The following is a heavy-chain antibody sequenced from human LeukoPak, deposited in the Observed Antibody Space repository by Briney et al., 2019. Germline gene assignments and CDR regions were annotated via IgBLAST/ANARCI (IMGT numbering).Heavy chain of an antibody. D-gene: IGHD6-6*01. Sequence: GGSLRLSCAASGFTFSSYAMHWVRQAPGKGLEWVAVISYDGSNKYYADSVKGRFTISRDNFKNTLYLQMNSLRAEDTAVYYCARAQRSSSSNYYYGMDVWGQGTTVTVSS. CDR3: ARAQRSSSSNYYYGMDV. V-gene: IGHV3-30-3*01. J-gene: IGHJ6*02. CDR2: ISYDGSNK. CDR1: GFTFSSYA.